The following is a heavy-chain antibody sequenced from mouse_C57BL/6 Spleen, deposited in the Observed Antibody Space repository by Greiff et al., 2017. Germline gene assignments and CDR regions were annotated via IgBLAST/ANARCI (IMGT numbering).Heavy chain of an antibody. CDR3: ARSTGNYDWYFDV. CDR2: IDRDDDK. V-gene: IGHV8-6*01. J-gene: IGHJ1*03. D-gene: IGHD2-1*01. CDR1: GFSLSTFGMG. Sequence: QVTLKESGPGILQPSQTLSLTCSFSGFSLSTFGMGVSWLRQPSGKDLEWLAHIDRDDDKHYKPSLKSLLRISKDTSNNQVFLKITTVDTVDTATYYCARSTGNYDWYFDVWGTGTTVTVSS.